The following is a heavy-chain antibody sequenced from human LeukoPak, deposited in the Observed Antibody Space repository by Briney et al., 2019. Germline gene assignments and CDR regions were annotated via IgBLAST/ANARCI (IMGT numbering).Heavy chain of an antibody. V-gene: IGHV4-31*03. Sequence: PSETLSLTCTVSGGSISSGGYYWSWIRQHPGKGLEWIGYIYYSGSTYYNPSLKSRVTISVDTSKNQFSLKLSSVTAADTAVYYCARGGYGLHFDYWGQGTLVTVSS. CDR2: IYYSGST. J-gene: IGHJ4*02. D-gene: IGHD6-25*01. CDR1: GGSISSGGYY. CDR3: ARGGYGLHFDY.